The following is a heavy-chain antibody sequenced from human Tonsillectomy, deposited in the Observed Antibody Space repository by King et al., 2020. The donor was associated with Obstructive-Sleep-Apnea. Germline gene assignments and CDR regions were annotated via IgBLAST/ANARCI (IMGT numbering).Heavy chain of an antibody. D-gene: IGHD6-19*01. CDR1: GYSFTNYW. CDR3: ARQDTYSSGQYYFDY. J-gene: IGHJ4*02. Sequence: QLVQSGAEVKKPGESLRISCKGSGYSFTNYWINWVRQMPGKGLEWMGRIDPTASYTNFSPSFQAHVTISADRSISTVYLPWSSLKASDSAMYYCARQDTYSSGQYYFDYWGQGTLVTVSS. V-gene: IGHV5-10-1*03. CDR2: IDPTASYT.